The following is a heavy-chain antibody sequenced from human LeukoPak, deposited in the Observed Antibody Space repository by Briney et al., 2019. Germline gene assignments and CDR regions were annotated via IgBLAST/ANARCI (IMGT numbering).Heavy chain of an antibody. V-gene: IGHV3-74*01. J-gene: IGHJ4*02. D-gene: IGHD3-10*01. CDR1: GFTFSDYW. CDR3: ARDRGPRTGFMVREAYDY. CDR2: INTDGSIT. Sequence: GGSLRLSCAASGFTFSDYWIHWVRQAPGKGLVWVSRINTDGSITNYADSVKGRFSISRDNTKNTLYLQMSSLRAEDTAVYYCARDRGPRTGFMVREAYDYWGQGTLVTVSS.